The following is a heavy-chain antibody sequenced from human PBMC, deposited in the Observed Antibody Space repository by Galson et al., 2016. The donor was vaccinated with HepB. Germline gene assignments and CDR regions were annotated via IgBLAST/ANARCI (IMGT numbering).Heavy chain of an antibody. CDR3: ARRTSYSSGWYEVGY. CDR1: GFTFSSYA. V-gene: IGHV3-30*04. J-gene: IGHJ4*02. D-gene: IGHD6-19*01. Sequence: SLRLSCAASGFTFSSYAMHWVRQAPGEGLEWVAVISYDGSNKYYADSVKGRFTISRDNSKNTLYLQMNSLRAEDTAVYYCARRTSYSSGWYEVGYWGQGTLVTVSS. CDR2: ISYDGSNK.